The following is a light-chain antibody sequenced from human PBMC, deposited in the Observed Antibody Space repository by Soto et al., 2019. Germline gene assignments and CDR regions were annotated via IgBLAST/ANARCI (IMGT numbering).Light chain of an antibody. CDR2: GAS. J-gene: IGKJ1*01. Sequence: EIQRTQSPSTLSGSVGHRVTITCRASQDITRWLAWYQQEPGKAPKLLIYGASSLQSGVPSRFSGSGSGTDFTLTISSLQTEDFATYFCQQSSSTPTWTFGQGTKVDIK. CDR3: QQSSSTPTWT. V-gene: IGKV1-39*01. CDR1: QDITRW.